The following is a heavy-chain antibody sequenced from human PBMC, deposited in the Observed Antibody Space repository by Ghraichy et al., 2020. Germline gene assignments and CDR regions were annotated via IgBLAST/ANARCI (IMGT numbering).Heavy chain of an antibody. V-gene: IGHV4-59*01. CDR1: GESINYYY. Sequence: SETLSLTCTVSGESINYYYWTWIRQPPGKGLEWIGYSYYSETANYNPSLKSRVTISVDMSKNQFSLSVTSVTAADTAVYYCARASYSGTSAEYWGQGTLVTVSS. D-gene: IGHD1-26*01. J-gene: IGHJ4*02. CDR3: ARASYSGTSAEY. CDR2: SYYSETA.